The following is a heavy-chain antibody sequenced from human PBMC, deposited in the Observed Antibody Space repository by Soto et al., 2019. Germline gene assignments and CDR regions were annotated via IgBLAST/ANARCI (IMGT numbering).Heavy chain of an antibody. CDR3: ARLGGSYAVPHFDS. J-gene: IGHJ4*02. CDR2: IYYSGTT. V-gene: IGHV4-59*08. Sequence: SETRSLSCTVSGGSINDWGWTCVRQPAGKGLEWRGYIYYSGTTTNDKPSLKSRVTLSVDTSKNQFSLKLSSVTAAATAVYYCARLGGSYAVPHFDSWGQGTLVT. D-gene: IGHD1-26*01. CDR1: GGSINDWG.